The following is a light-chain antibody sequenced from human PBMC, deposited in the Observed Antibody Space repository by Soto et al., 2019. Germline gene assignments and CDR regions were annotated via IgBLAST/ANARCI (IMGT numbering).Light chain of an antibody. J-gene: IGKJ4*01. CDR3: QQYGSSPLT. CDR1: QSVSSSY. Sequence: EIGLTQSPGTLSLSPGERATLSCRASQSVSSSYLAWYQQKPGQAPSLLIYGASSRDTGIPDRFSGSGSGTDFTLTISRLEPDDFAVYYCQQYGSSPLTFGGGTKVEIK. CDR2: GAS. V-gene: IGKV3-20*01.